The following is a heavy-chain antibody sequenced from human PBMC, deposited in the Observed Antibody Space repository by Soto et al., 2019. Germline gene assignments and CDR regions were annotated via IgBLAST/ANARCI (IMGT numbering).Heavy chain of an antibody. CDR1: GYTFTSYY. CDR2: INPSGGST. Sequence: ASVKVSFKASGYTFTSYYMHWVRQAPGQGLEWMGIINPSGGSTSYAQKFQGRVTMTRDTSTSTVYMELSSLRSEDTAVYYCARDRGGYSYGTYRDYYYYYGMDVWGQGTTVTVSS. V-gene: IGHV1-46*01. CDR3: ARDRGGYSYGTYRDYYYYYGMDV. D-gene: IGHD5-18*01. J-gene: IGHJ6*02.